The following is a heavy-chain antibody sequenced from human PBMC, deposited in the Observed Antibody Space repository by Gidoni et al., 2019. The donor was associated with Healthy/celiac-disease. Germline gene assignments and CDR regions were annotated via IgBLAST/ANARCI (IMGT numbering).Heavy chain of an antibody. Sequence: QVQLQESGPGLVKPSETLSLTCTVSGGSISSYYWSWIRQPPGKGLEWIGYIYYSGSTNYNPSLKSRVTISVDTSKNQFSLKLSSVTAADTAVYYCARSPAWLGDAFDIWGQGTMVTVSS. CDR2: IYYSGST. D-gene: IGHD6-19*01. CDR1: GGSISSYY. V-gene: IGHV4-59*01. CDR3: ARSPAWLGDAFDI. J-gene: IGHJ3*02.